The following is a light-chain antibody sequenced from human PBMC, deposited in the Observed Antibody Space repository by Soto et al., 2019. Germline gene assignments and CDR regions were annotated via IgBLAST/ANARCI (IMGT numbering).Light chain of an antibody. J-gene: IGKJ1*01. CDR1: QSISSY. V-gene: IGKV1-39*01. CDR2: AAS. CDR3: QQSYSTPPVA. Sequence: DIQMTQSPSTLSASVGDRVPITCRASQSISSYLNWYQQKPGKAPKLLIYAASSLQSGVPSRFSGSGSGTDFTLTISSLQPEDFATYYCQQSYSTPPVAFVQGTKVEIK.